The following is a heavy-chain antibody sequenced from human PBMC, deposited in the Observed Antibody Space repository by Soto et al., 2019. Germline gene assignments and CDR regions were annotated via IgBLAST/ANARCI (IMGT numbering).Heavy chain of an antibody. CDR3: TRHALQFCGGDCYLLPYFDL. J-gene: IGHJ2*01. D-gene: IGHD2-21*02. CDR1: GFTFSGSA. Sequence: EVQLVESGGGLAQPGGSLKLSCAASGFTFSGSAMHWVRQASGKGLEWVGRIRSKANSYATAYAASVKGRFTISRDDSKNTTYLQVNSLKIEDTAVYYCTRHALQFCGGDCYLLPYFDLWGRGTLVTVSS. V-gene: IGHV3-73*02. CDR2: IRSKANSYAT.